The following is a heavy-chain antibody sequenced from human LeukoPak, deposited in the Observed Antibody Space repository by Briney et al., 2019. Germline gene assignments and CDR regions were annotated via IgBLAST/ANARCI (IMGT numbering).Heavy chain of an antibody. CDR1: GFTFSNYA. D-gene: IGHD2-8*01. CDR3: AKDPDCTSGICYTFFDY. J-gene: IGHJ4*02. CDR2: ISGSGGST. Sequence: GGSLRLSGAASGFTFSNYALSWVRKAPGKGLEWVSAISGSGGSTYYADSVKGRFTISRDNSKNTLYLQMNSLRAEDTAVYYCAKDPDCTSGICYTFFDYWGQGTLVTVSS. V-gene: IGHV3-23*01.